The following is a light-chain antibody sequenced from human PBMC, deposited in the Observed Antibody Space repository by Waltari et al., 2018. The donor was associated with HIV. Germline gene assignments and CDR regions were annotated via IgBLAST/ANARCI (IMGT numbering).Light chain of an antibody. CDR2: SNN. Sequence: QSVVTQPPSASGTPGQRVTISCSGSSVGSNYVYWYQQHPGTAPKLVIYSNNQRPSGIPDRFSGSRSDTSASLAISRLRSEDEADYYCATWDNWLSGWVFGGGTKLTVL. CDR1: SVGSNY. V-gene: IGLV1-47*02. CDR3: ATWDNWLSGWV. J-gene: IGLJ3*02.